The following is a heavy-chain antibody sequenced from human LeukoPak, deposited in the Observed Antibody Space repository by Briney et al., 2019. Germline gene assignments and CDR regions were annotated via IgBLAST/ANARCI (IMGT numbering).Heavy chain of an antibody. CDR3: ARAYGTNGYYQLPINY. Sequence: PGGSLRLSCAASGFTFGSYAMNWVRQVPGKGLEWVSSITGGGDTTDYADSVKGRFTISRDNSKNTLYLHMNSLGVEDTAGYYCARAYGTNGYYQLPINYWGQGTLVTVSS. CDR1: GFTFGSYA. CDR2: ITGGGDTT. V-gene: IGHV3-23*01. D-gene: IGHD3-22*01. J-gene: IGHJ4*02.